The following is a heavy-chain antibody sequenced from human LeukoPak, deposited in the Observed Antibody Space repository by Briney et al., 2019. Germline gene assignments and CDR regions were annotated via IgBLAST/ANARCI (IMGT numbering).Heavy chain of an antibody. J-gene: IGHJ2*01. Sequence: SVKVSCKASGGTFSSYAISWVRQAPGQGLEWMGRIIPILGIANYAQKFQGRVTITADKSTSTAYMELSSLRSEDTAVYYCASHTPPNYYDSSGPGWYFDLWGRGTLVTVSS. V-gene: IGHV1-69*04. D-gene: IGHD3-22*01. CDR3: ASHTPPNYYDSSGPGWYFDL. CDR2: IIPILGIA. CDR1: GGTFSSYA.